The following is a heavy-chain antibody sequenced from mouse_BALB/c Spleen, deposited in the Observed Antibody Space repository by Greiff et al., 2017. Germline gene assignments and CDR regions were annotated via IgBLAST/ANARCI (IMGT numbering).Heavy chain of an antibody. V-gene: IGHV7-3*02. CDR3: ARAYDGYYDFDV. CDR2: IRNKANGYTT. Sequence: EVKLEESGGGLVQPGGSLRLSCATSGFTFTDYYMSWVRQPPGKALEWLGFIRNKANGYTTEYSASVKGRFTISRDNSQSILYLQMNTLRAEDSATYYCARAYDGYYDFDVWGAGTTVTVSS. J-gene: IGHJ1*01. D-gene: IGHD2-3*01. CDR1: GFTFTDYY.